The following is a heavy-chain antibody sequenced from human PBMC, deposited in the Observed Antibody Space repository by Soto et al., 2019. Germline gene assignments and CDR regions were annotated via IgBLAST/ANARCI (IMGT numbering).Heavy chain of an antibody. CDR2: IYHSGTS. J-gene: IGHJ4*02. Sequence: QVQLQESGPGLVKPSGTLSLTCAVSGGSIITDNWWTWVRQPPGKGLEWIGEIYHSGTSNYIPSLKCRVSISVDKSKNHFSLNLNSVTAADTAVYYCARGPSLGAHLDYWGQGTLVTVSS. V-gene: IGHV4-4*02. D-gene: IGHD1-26*01. CDR1: GGSIITDNW. CDR3: ARGPSLGAHLDY.